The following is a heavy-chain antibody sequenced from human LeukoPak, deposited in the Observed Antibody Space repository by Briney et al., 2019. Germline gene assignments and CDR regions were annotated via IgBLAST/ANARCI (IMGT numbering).Heavy chain of an antibody. CDR1: GFTFSSYA. V-gene: IGHV3-30-3*01. CDR2: ISYDGSNK. CDR3: ARGPYGMDV. J-gene: IGHJ6*02. Sequence: GGSLRLSCAASGFTFSSYAMHWVRQVPGKGLEWVAVISYDGSNKYYADSVKGRFTISRDNSKNTLYLQMNSLRAEDTAVYYCARGPYGMDVWGQGTTVTVSS.